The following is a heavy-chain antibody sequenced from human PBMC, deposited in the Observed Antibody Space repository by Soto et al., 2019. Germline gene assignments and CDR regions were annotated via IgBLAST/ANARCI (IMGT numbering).Heavy chain of an antibody. CDR2: ISGDGGST. CDR1: GFTFDDYA. CDR3: AKDMDLNWNYFDY. Sequence: GESLKISCAASGFTFDDYAMHWVRQAPGKVLEWVSLISGDGGSTYYADSVKGRFTISRDNSKNSLYLQMNSLRTEDTALYYCAKDMDLNWNYFDYWGQGTLVTVSS. V-gene: IGHV3-43*02. D-gene: IGHD1-20*01. J-gene: IGHJ4*02.